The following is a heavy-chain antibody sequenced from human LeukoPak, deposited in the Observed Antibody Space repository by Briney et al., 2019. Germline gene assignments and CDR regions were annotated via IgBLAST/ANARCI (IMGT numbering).Heavy chain of an antibody. J-gene: IGHJ4*02. D-gene: IGHD3-3*01. CDR2: ISGSGGST. Sequence: GGSLALSCAASGFTFSSYAMSWVRQAPGKGLEWVSAISGSGGSTYYADSVKGRFTISRDNAKNSLYLQMNSLRAEDTAVYYCAREPSYYDFWSGYYTGGYFDYWGQGTLVTVSS. CDR3: AREPSYYDFWSGYYTGGYFDY. CDR1: GFTFSSYA. V-gene: IGHV3-23*01.